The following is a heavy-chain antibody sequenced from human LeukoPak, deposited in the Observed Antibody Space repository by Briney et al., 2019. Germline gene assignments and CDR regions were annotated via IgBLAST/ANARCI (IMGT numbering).Heavy chain of an antibody. CDR1: GFTFSNSG. Sequence: GSLRLSCAASGFTFSNSGMHWVRQAPGKGLEWVAFLRYDGSNKFYTDSVKGRFTISRDNSKNTLYLQMSSLRAEDTAVYYCTREVSGSSYFDYWGQGTLVTVSS. CDR2: LRYDGSNK. D-gene: IGHD1-26*01. J-gene: IGHJ4*02. CDR3: TREVSGSSYFDY. V-gene: IGHV3-30*02.